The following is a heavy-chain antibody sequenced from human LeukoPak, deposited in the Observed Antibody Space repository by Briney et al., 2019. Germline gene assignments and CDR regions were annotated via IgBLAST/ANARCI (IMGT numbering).Heavy chain of an antibody. CDR2: ISGDGVST. J-gene: IGHJ4*02. V-gene: IGHV3-43*02. CDR3: ARESGKFDY. Sequence: GGSLRLSCVASGLPIADFAMHWVRQAPGKGLEWVSLISGDGVSTFYADSVKGRFSMSRDNSKNSLSLETNSLRTEDTAMYYCARESGKFDYWGQGTLVAVSS. CDR1: GLPIADFA.